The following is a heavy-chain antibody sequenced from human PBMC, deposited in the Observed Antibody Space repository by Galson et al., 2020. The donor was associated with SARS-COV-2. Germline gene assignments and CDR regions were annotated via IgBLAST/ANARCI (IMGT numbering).Heavy chain of an antibody. Sequence: SETLSLTCTVSGGSISTYYWSWIRHPPGKGLEWIAYISYSGSTNYHPSLKSRVTISVDTSKNQFSLRLNSVTAADTAVYYCARDQFGGTLSYGMDVWGQGTTVTVSS. CDR2: ISYSGST. CDR3: ARDQFGGTLSYGMDV. V-gene: IGHV4-59*01. J-gene: IGHJ6*02. D-gene: IGHD2-15*01. CDR1: GGSISTYY.